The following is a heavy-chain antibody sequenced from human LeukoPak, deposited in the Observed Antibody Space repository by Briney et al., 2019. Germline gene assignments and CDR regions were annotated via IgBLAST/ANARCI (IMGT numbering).Heavy chain of an antibody. V-gene: IGHV3-48*01. CDR2: ISSSNTI. J-gene: IGHJ6*03. CDR3: ARLPVVPAAIIYYYYYYMDV. D-gene: IGHD2-2*01. CDR1: GFTFSSYS. Sequence: PGGSLRLSCAASGFTFSSYSMNWVRQAPGKGLEWVSYISSSNTIYYADSVKGRFTISRDNAKKSLYLQMTSLRVEDTAVYYCARLPVVPAAIIYYYYYYMDVWGKGTTATVSS.